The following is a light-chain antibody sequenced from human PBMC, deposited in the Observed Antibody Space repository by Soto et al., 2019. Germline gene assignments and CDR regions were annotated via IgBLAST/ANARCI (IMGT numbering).Light chain of an antibody. Sequence: QSVLTQPPSMSGAPGQRVTISCTGSSSNIGAGYDVHWYQQLPGTPPKLLIYLNNDRPSGVPDRFSGSKSGTSASLAITGLQSEDEADYYCAAWDDSLDGSYVFGIGTKLTVL. CDR1: SSNIGAGYD. J-gene: IGLJ1*01. V-gene: IGLV1-40*01. CDR3: AAWDDSLDGSYV. CDR2: LNN.